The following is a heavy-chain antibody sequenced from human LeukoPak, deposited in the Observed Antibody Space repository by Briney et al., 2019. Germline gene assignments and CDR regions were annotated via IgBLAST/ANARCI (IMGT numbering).Heavy chain of an antibody. V-gene: IGHV3-66*01. CDR2: IYSGGNT. Sequence: PGGSLRLPCAASGFIVSSNYMSWVRQAPGKELEWVSIIYSGGNTYYADSVKGRFTISRDISKNTVSLQMNSLRAEDTAVYYCTRVRIEVAGWVPFDYWGQGTLVSVSS. D-gene: IGHD6-19*01. CDR1: GFIVSSNY. J-gene: IGHJ4*02. CDR3: TRVRIEVAGWVPFDY.